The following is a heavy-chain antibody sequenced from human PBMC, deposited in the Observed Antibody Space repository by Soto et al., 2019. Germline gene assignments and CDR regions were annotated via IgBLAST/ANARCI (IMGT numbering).Heavy chain of an antibody. V-gene: IGHV3-73*01. Sequence: GGSPRLSCAASGFTFSGSAMHWVRQASGKGLEWVGRIRSKSNSYATAYAASVKGRFTISRDDSKNTAYLQMNSLKSEDTAVYYCTRREGYCSSTNCPNWFDPWGQGTLVTVSS. J-gene: IGHJ5*02. CDR1: GFTFSGSA. D-gene: IGHD2-2*01. CDR2: IRSKSNSYAT. CDR3: TRREGYCSSTNCPNWFDP.